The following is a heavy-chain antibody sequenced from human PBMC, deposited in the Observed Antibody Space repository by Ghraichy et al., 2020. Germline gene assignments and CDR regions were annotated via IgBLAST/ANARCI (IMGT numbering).Heavy chain of an antibody. CDR3: ARGKNSDYYYGGAFDL. J-gene: IGHJ3*01. V-gene: IGHV1-18*04. Sequence: ASVKVSCKASGYTFSSSGINWVRQAPGLGLEWMGWISVNNGNTKFAPKMQGRVTMTTDTSSNTAYMELRSLRSDDTAVYYCARGKNSDYYYGGAFDLWGHGTMVTVSS. D-gene: IGHD3-22*01. CDR2: ISVNNGNT. CDR1: GYTFSSSG.